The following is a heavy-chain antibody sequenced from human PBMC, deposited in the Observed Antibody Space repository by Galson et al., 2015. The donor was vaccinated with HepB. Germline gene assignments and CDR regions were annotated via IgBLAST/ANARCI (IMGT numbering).Heavy chain of an antibody. V-gene: IGHV3-21*01. CDR3: ARDTLPSYYGGEGMDV. J-gene: IGHJ6*02. D-gene: IGHD4-23*01. CDR2: ISSSSSYI. CDR1: GFTFSSYS. Sequence: SLRLSCAASGFTFSSYSMNWVRQAPGKGLEWVSSISSSSSYIYYADSVKGRFTISRDNAKNSLYLQMNSLRAEDTAVYYCARDTLPSYYGGEGMDVWGQGTTVTVSS.